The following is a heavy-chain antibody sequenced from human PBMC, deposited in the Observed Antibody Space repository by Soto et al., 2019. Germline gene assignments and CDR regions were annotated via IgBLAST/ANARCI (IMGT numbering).Heavy chain of an antibody. V-gene: IGHV3-15*07. CDR2: IKSKTDGGTV. CDR1: GFTFTSAW. CDR3: TTAERGGSYYSDY. J-gene: IGHJ4*02. Sequence: EVKLVESGGGLVRPGESLRLSCAASGFTFTSAWINWVRQAPGKGLEWASRIKSKTDGGTVDYGAPVKGRFTISRDDSKNTAYLQMNSLRNEDTAVYYCTTAERGGSYYSDYWGQGTLVTVSS. D-gene: IGHD1-26*01.